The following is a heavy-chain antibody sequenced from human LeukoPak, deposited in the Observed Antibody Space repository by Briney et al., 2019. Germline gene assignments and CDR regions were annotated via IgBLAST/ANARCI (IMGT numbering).Heavy chain of an antibody. CDR1: GFTFSSYA. V-gene: IGHV3-30*04. CDR3: ARDRLNYYDSSGYYYRIRGYYYYGMDV. Sequence: GGSLRLSCAASGFTFSSYAMRWVRQAPGKGLEWVAVISYDGSNKYYADSVKGRFTISRDNSKNTLYLQMNSLRAEDTAVYYCARDRLNYYDSSGYYYRIRGYYYYGMDVWGQGTTVTVSS. J-gene: IGHJ6*02. D-gene: IGHD3-22*01. CDR2: ISYDGSNK.